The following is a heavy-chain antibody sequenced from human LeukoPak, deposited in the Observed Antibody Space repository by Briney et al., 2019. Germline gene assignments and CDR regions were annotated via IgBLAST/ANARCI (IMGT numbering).Heavy chain of an antibody. CDR2: IYYSGST. Sequence: SETLSLTCTVSGGSISRYYWSWIRQPPGKGLEGIGDIYYSGSTNYNPSLNSRVTISVDTSKNQFSLKLSSVTAADTAVYYCARDWGSYDSSGYKSNYYYGMDVWGQGTTVTVSS. CDR3: ARDWGSYDSSGYKSNYYYGMDV. CDR1: GGSISRYY. D-gene: IGHD3-22*01. V-gene: IGHV4-59*12. J-gene: IGHJ6*02.